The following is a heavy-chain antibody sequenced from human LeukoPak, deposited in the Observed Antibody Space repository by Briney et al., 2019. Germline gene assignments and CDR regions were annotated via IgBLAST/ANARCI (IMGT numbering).Heavy chain of an antibody. D-gene: IGHD6-19*01. Sequence: GASLKLSCKASGYTFTGYYMHWVRQAPGQGLEWMSRINPNGGGTNYAHKFQGRFTMTRDTSINTAYLQLSSLRAEATAVYYCARDVAYSSGWCARIFVGNFDYLGQGALVTVSS. J-gene: IGHJ4*02. CDR2: INPNGGGT. CDR3: ARDVAYSSGWCARIFVGNFDY. CDR1: GYTFTGYY. V-gene: IGHV1-2*06.